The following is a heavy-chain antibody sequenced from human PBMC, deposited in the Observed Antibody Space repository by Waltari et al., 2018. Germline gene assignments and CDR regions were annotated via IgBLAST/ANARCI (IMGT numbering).Heavy chain of an antibody. V-gene: IGHV5-10-1*03. CDR3: ARQGRTTSSDY. Sequence: EVQLVQSGAEVKKPGEALRISCKGAGYRLTSCWIRWGGQMPGKGLGWMGGIDPSDSYTNYSPSFQGHVTISADKSISTAYLQWSSLKASDTAMYYCARQGRTTSSDYWGQGTLVTVSS. CDR2: IDPSDSYT. J-gene: IGHJ4*02. CDR1: GYRLTSCW. D-gene: IGHD4-17*01.